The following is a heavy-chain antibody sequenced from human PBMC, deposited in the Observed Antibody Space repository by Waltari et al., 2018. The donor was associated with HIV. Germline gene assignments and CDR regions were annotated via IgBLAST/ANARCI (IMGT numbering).Heavy chain of an antibody. V-gene: IGHV3-21*01. D-gene: IGHD6-6*01. J-gene: IGHJ4*02. CDR3: ARYIAARLDDY. CDR1: GFTFSSYS. CDR2: ISSSSSYI. Sequence: EVQLVESGGGLVKPGGSLRLSCAASGFTFSSYSMNWFRQAPGKGLEWVSSISSSSSYIYYADSVKGRFTISRDNAKNSLYLQMNSLRAEDTAVYYCARYIAARLDDYWGQGTLVTVSS.